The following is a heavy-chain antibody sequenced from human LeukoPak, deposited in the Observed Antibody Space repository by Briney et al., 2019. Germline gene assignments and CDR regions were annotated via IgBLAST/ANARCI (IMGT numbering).Heavy chain of an antibody. CDR3: ARDIVVGVAGFLNA. CDR1: GYTFTSYG. J-gene: IGHJ5*02. D-gene: IGHD2-15*01. V-gene: IGHV1-18*01. Sequence: GASVKVSCKAPGYTFTSYGSSWVRQAPGQGLEWMGWISAYNGNTNYAQKFQGRVTMTTDTSTSTAYMELRSLRSDDTAVYYCARDIVVGVAGFLNAWGQGTLVTVSS. CDR2: ISAYNGNT.